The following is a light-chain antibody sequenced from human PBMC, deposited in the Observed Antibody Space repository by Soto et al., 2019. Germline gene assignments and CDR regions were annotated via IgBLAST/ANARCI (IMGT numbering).Light chain of an antibody. CDR2: HIS. V-gene: IGKV3-20*01. J-gene: IGKJ2*01. CDR1: QSVIDSH. CDR3: HQYGTSPYN. Sequence: EIVLTQSPGTLSLSPGERVTLSCRASQSVIDSHLAWYQQKPGQAPKLLIYHISTRAPGIPDRFSGSGSGTHFTLTINTLEPEDLSVYYCHQYGTSPYNFGQGTKL.